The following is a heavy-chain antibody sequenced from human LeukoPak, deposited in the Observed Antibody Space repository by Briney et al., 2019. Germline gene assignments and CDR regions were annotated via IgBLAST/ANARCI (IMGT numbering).Heavy chain of an antibody. D-gene: IGHD3-22*01. CDR2: IWYDGSNK. V-gene: IGHV3-33*01. CDR1: GFTFSSYG. CDR3: ARDFSPDYYYDSSGYLDY. Sequence: GGSLRLSCAASGFTFSSYGMHWVRQAPGKGLEWVAVIWYDGSNKYYADSVKGRFTISRDNSKNTLYLQMNSLRAEDTAVYYCARDFSPDYYYDSSGYLDYWGQGTLVTVSS. J-gene: IGHJ4*02.